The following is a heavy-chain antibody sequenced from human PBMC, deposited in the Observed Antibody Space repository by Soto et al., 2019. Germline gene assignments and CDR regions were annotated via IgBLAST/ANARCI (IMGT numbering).Heavy chain of an antibody. J-gene: IGHJ3*02. Sequence: PXETLSLTCTVPGCSVSSSRYYWSGIRQPCGDGLEWIGYIYCSGSTNYNPSLKSRVTISVDTSKNQFSLKLSTVTAADTALYYCARDQAEYYDFWSGYYTFAFDIWGQGTMVTVSS. CDR3: ARDQAEYYDFWSGYYTFAFDI. D-gene: IGHD3-3*01. V-gene: IGHV4-61*01. CDR1: GCSVSSSRYY. CDR2: IYCSGST.